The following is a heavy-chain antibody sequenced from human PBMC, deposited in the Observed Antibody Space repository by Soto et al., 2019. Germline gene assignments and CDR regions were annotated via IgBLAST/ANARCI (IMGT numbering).Heavy chain of an antibody. Sequence: ASVKVSCKASGYTSTKYGISWVRQAPGQGLEWMGWISAYTGNTKYSQKLQARVTMTTDTSTSTAYMELRSLRSDDTAIYYCASSTGTPLNYYYHYGMDVWGQGTTVTVSS. D-gene: IGHD1-1*01. CDR1: GYTSTKYG. V-gene: IGHV1-18*01. CDR2: ISAYTGNT. CDR3: ASSTGTPLNYYYHYGMDV. J-gene: IGHJ6*02.